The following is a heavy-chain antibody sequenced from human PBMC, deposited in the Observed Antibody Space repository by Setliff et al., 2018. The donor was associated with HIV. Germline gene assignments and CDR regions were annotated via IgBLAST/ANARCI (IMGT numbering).Heavy chain of an antibody. D-gene: IGHD3-22*01. CDR3: ARHGHFYDSSSSDAFDI. V-gene: IGHV4-59*08. J-gene: IGHJ3*02. CDR2: VSYSGST. CDR1: GGSISTYY. Sequence: SETLSVTCNVSGGSISTYYWSWIRQPPGKGLEWLGYVSYSGSTNFNPSLESRLAMSVDMSKNHFSLKLRSVTAADTAVYYCARHGHFYDSSSSDAFDIWGHGTMVTVSS.